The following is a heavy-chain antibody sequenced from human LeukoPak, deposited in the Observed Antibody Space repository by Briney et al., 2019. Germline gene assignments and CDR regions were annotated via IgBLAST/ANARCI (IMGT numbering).Heavy chain of an antibody. CDR2: INAGNGNT. V-gene: IGHV1-3*03. CDR1: GYTFTSYA. D-gene: IGHD5-12*01. J-gene: IGHJ6*03. CDR3: ARSRVARGYAPGGYYYYMDV. Sequence: ASVKVSCKASGYTFTSYAMHWVRQAPGQRLEWMGWINAGNGNTKYSQEFQGRVTITRDTSASTAYMELSSLRSEDMAVYYCARSRVARGYAPGGYYYYMDVWGKGTTVTVSS.